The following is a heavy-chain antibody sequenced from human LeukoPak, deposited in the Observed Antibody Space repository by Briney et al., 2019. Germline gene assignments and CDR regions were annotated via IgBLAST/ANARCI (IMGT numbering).Heavy chain of an antibody. CDR1: GYTFTGYY. D-gene: IGHD3-22*01. Sequence: APVKVSCKASGYTFTGYYMHWVRHPPGQGQEWMGCSNPNSGGTNYAQKFQGRVTMTRDTSISTACMELSRLISDDTAVYYCARSGGFYDSSGYYGFDDWGQGTLVTASS. J-gene: IGHJ4*02. CDR2: SNPNSGGT. CDR3: ARSGGFYDSSGYYGFDD. V-gene: IGHV1-2*02.